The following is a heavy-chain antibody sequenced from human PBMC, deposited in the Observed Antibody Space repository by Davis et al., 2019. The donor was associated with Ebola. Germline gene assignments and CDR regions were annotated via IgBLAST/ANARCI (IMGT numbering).Heavy chain of an antibody. CDR2: ISWNSGSI. D-gene: IGHD6-13*01. J-gene: IGHJ4*02. CDR1: GFTFSSYW. Sequence: PGGSLRLSCAASGFTFSSYWMHWVRQAPGKGMEWVSGISWNSGSIGYADSVKGRFTISRDNAKNSLYLQMNSLRAEDTAVYYCAKDASSSWSLYYFDYWGQGTLVTVSS. CDR3: AKDASSSWSLYYFDY. V-gene: IGHV3-9*01.